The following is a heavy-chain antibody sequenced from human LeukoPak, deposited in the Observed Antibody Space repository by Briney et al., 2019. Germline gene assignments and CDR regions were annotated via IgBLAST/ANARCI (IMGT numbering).Heavy chain of an antibody. D-gene: IGHD5-18*01. CDR2: IYYSGST. CDR1: GGSISSYY. CDR3: ARVGRQLWLRNGDWFDP. Sequence: SETLSLTCTVSGGSISSYYWSWIRQPAGKGLEWIGYIYYSGSTNYNPSLKSRVTISVDTSKNQFSLKLGSVTAADTAVYYCARVGRQLWLRNGDWFDPWGQGTLVTVSS. V-gene: IGHV4-59*01. J-gene: IGHJ5*02.